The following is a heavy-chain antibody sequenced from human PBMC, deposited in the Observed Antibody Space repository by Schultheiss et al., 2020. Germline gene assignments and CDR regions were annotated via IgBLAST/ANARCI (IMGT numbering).Heavy chain of an antibody. Sequence: YWSWIRQPPGKGLEWMGIIYPGDSDTRYSPSFQGQVTISADKSISTAYLQWSSLKASDTAMYYCARLGIAAAPRMADVWGQGTTGTGS. CDR3: ARLGIAAAPRMADV. CDR2: IYPGDSDT. CDR1: YW. D-gene: IGHD6-13*01. V-gene: IGHV5-51*01. J-gene: IGHJ6*02.